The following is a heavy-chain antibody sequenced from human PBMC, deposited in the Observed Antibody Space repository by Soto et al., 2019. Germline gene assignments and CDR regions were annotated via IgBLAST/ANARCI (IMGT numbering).Heavy chain of an antibody. CDR3: ASPPYSGSYINAFDI. Sequence: GGSLRLSCGASGFTFSSYSMNWGRQAPGKGLEWVSSISSSSSYIYYADSVKGRLTISRDNAKNSLYLQMNSLRAEDTAVYYCASPPYSGSYINAFDIWGQGTMVTVSS. CDR1: GFTFSSYS. V-gene: IGHV3-21*01. CDR2: ISSSSSYI. J-gene: IGHJ3*02. D-gene: IGHD1-26*01.